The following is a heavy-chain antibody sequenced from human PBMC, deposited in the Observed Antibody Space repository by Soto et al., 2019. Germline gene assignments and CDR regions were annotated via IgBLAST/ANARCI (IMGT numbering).Heavy chain of an antibody. Sequence: PGESLKISCKGSGYSFTSYWIGWVRQMPGKGLEWMGIIYPGDSDTRYSPSFQGQVTISADKSISTAYLQWSSLKASDTAMYYCARQAYCGGDCYPNDAFDIWGQGTVVTVS. V-gene: IGHV5-51*01. J-gene: IGHJ3*02. CDR3: ARQAYCGGDCYPNDAFDI. CDR2: IYPGDSDT. CDR1: GYSFTSYW. D-gene: IGHD2-21*02.